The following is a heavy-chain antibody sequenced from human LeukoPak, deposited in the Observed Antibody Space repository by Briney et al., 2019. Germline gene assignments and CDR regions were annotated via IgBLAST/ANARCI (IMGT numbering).Heavy chain of an antibody. CDR1: GGTFSSYA. CDR2: IIPIFGTA. CDR3: ARDLSGWSGFGY. J-gene: IGHJ4*02. Sequence: EASVKVSCKASGGTFSSYAISWLRQAPGQGLEWMGRIIPIFGTANYAQKFQGRVTITTDESTSTAYMELSSLRSEDTAVYYCARDLSGWSGFGYWGQGTLVTVSS. V-gene: IGHV1-69*05. D-gene: IGHD6-19*01.